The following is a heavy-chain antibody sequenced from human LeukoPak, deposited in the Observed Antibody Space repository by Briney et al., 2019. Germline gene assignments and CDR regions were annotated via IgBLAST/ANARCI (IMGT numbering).Heavy chain of an antibody. CDR3: ARGEGSGSYYNWFDP. Sequence: SETLSLTCAVYGGSFSGYYWSWIRQPPGKGLEWIGGINHSGSTNYNPSLKSRVNISVDTSKNQFSLKLSSVTAADTAVYYCARGEGSGSYYNWFDPWGQGTLVTVSS. CDR2: INHSGST. V-gene: IGHV4-34*01. D-gene: IGHD3-10*01. J-gene: IGHJ5*02. CDR1: GGSFSGYY.